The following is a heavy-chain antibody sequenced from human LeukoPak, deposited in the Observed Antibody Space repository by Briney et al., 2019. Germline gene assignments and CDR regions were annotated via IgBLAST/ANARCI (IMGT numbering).Heavy chain of an antibody. D-gene: IGHD2-21*02. CDR1: GASISNYY. CDR3: ARARGGGGSYGHFDY. J-gene: IGHJ4*02. Sequence: SETLSRTCTVSGASISNYYWTWIRQPAGEGLEWIGRIYSSGNTNYNPSLKSRVTMSLDTSKNQFSLRLSSVTAADTAVYYCARARGGGGSYGHFDYWGQGTLVTVSS. V-gene: IGHV4-4*07. CDR2: IYSSGNT.